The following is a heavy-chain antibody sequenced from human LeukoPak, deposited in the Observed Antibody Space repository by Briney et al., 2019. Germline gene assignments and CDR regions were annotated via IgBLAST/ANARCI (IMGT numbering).Heavy chain of an antibody. CDR1: GGSISSGSYY. J-gene: IGHJ3*02. D-gene: IGHD1-26*01. CDR2: IYTSGSS. CDR3: ARTLVGARARGAFDI. Sequence: SQTLSLTCTVSGGSISSGSYYWSWIRQPAGKGLEWIGRIYTSGSSNYNPSLKSRVTISVDTSKNQFSLKLSSVTAADTAVYYCARTLVGARARGAFDIWGQGTMVTVSS. V-gene: IGHV4-61*02.